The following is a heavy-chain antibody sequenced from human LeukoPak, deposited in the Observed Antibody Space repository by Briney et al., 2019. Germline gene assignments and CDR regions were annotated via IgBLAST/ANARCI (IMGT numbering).Heavy chain of an antibody. V-gene: IGHV3-48*03. CDR1: GFTFSSYE. CDR2: ISSSGSTI. Sequence: PGGSLRLSCAASGFTFSSYEMNWVRRAPGKGLEWVSYISSSGSTIYYADSVKGRFTISRDNAKNSLYLQMNSLRAEDTAVYYCARDGSNYYYGMDVWGKGTTVTVSS. D-gene: IGHD3-10*01. J-gene: IGHJ6*04. CDR3: ARDGSNYYYGMDV.